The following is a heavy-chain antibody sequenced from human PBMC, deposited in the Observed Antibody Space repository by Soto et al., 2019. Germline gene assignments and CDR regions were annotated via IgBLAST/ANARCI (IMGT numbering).Heavy chain of an antibody. CDR1: EGTFSSYA. CDR3: ATIRPPSGSPDYYFDY. J-gene: IGHJ4*02. V-gene: IGHV1-69*01. CDR2: IIPIFGTA. Sequence: QVQLVQSGAEVKKPGSSVKVSCKASEGTFSSYAISWVRQAPGQGLEWMGGIIPIFGTANYAQKFQGRVTITADESTSTAYMELSSLRSEDTAVYYCATIRPPSGSPDYYFDYWGQGTLVTVSS. D-gene: IGHD1-26*01.